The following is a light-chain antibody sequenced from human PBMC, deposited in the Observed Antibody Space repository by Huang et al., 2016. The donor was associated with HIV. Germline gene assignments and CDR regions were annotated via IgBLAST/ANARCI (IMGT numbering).Light chain of an antibody. CDR3: QQTHTTPWA. CDR1: QSVTTY. Sequence: DIHMTQSPSSLPASVGDRVTITCRASQSVTTYVKWYQQTPGKAPTLLMYGTTTLHSGVPARCSGRGSGTHFTLTITSLRPEDFATYCCQQTHTTPWAFGPGTKVEIK. CDR2: GTT. V-gene: IGKV1-39*01. J-gene: IGKJ4*01.